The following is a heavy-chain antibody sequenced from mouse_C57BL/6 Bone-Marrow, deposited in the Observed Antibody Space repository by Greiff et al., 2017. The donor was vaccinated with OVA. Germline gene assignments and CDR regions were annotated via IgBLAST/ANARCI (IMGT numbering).Heavy chain of an antibody. CDR1: GFTFSSYG. J-gene: IGHJ2*01. CDR2: LRSGGSYT. V-gene: IGHV5-6*01. Sequence: EVHLVESGGDLVKPGGSLKLSCAASGFTFSSYGMSWVRQTPDKMLEWVATLRSGGSYTYSPDSVKGRFTISRDNAKNTLYLQMSSLKSEDTAMYYCARQHYGSIYYFDYWGQGTTLTVSS. D-gene: IGHD1-1*01. CDR3: ARQHYGSIYYFDY.